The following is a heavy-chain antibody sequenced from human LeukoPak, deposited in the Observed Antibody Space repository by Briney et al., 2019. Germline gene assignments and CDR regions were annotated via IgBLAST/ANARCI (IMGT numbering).Heavy chain of an antibody. J-gene: IGHJ6*02. Sequence: SQTLSLTCAISGDSVSSNSAAWNWIRQSPSRGLEWLGRTYYRSKWYNDYAVSVKSRITINPDTSKNQFSLQLNSVTPEDTAVYYCARGTGERWLQSYYYYGMDVWGQGTTVTVSS. D-gene: IGHD5-12*01. V-gene: IGHV6-1*01. CDR3: ARGTGERWLQSYYYYGMDV. CDR2: TYYRSKWYN. CDR1: GDSVSSNSAA.